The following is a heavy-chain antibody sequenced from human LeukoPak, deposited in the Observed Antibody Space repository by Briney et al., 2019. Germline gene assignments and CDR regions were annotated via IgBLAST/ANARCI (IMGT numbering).Heavy chain of an antibody. CDR2: ISGSGGST. V-gene: IGHV3-23*01. Sequence: GGSLRLSCAASGFTFSSYAMSWVRQAPGKGLEWVSAISGSGGSTYYADSVKGRFTISRVNSKNTLYLQMNSLRAEDTAVYYCAKDIMWGVTMVRGAYFDYWGQGTLVTVSS. CDR1: GFTFSSYA. CDR3: AKDIMWGVTMVRGAYFDY. D-gene: IGHD3-10*01. J-gene: IGHJ4*02.